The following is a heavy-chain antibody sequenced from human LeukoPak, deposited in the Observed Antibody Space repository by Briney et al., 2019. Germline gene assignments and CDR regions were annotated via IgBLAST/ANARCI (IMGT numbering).Heavy chain of an antibody. CDR1: GFTFSSYW. Sequence: GGSLRLSCAASGFTFSSYWMSWVRQAPGKGLEWVTFMQYDGSEEYYADSVKGRFTISRDNSKNTLYLQMDSLRGEDTAVYYCAGKAAAYYFVYWGQGTLVTVSS. V-gene: IGHV3-30*02. D-gene: IGHD2-2*01. J-gene: IGHJ4*02. CDR3: AGKAAAYYFVY. CDR2: MQYDGSEE.